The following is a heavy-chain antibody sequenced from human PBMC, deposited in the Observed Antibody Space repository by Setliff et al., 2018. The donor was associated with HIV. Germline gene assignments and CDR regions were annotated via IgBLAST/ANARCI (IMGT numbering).Heavy chain of an antibody. J-gene: IGHJ4*02. Sequence: ASVKVSCKASGYTFTDYYMHWVRQAPGQGLEWMGRINPDSGATTYAQNFQGRVTMTRDTSISTAYMELTRLRSDDTAVYYCARDLGLMPLASADYWGQGTLVTSP. V-gene: IGHV1-2*06. CDR2: INPDSGAT. D-gene: IGHD3-16*01. CDR3: ARDLGLMPLASADY. CDR1: GYTFTDYY.